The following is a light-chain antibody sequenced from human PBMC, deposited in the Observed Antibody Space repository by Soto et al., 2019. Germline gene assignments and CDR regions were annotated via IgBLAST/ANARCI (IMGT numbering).Light chain of an antibody. J-gene: IGKJ5*01. V-gene: IGKV3-11*01. CDR1: QNISIY. Sequence: EIVLTQSPATLSLSPGERATLSCRASQNISIYLAWYRQKPGQAPRLLIYAASNRATGIPARFSGSGSGTDFTLTISSLEPEDFAVYYCQQRNHWPPGITLGQGTRLEIK. CDR3: QQRNHWPPGIT. CDR2: AAS.